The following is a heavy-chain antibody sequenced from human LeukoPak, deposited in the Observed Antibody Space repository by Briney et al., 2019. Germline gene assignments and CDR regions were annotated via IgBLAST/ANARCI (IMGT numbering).Heavy chain of an antibody. CDR1: GGSISSSSYY. CDR2: IYYSGST. D-gene: IGHD6-19*01. CDR3: ARECLAVAGPSGFDP. J-gene: IGHJ5*02. Sequence: PSESLSLTCTVSGGSISSSSYYWGWIRQPPGKGLEWIGSIYYSGSTYYNPSLKSRVTISVDTSKNQFSLKPTSVTAADTAVYYCARECLAVAGPSGFDPWGQGTLVTVSS. V-gene: IGHV4-39*07.